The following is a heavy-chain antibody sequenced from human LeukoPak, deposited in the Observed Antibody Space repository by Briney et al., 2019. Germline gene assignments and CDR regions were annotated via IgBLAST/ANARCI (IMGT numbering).Heavy chain of an antibody. D-gene: IGHD3-22*01. Sequence: GASVKVSCKASGGTFSSYAISWVRQAPGQGLDWMGRIIPILGIANYAQKFQGRVTITADKSTSTAYMELSSLRSEDTAVYYCARDGGYYDSSGHFDYWGQGTLVTVSS. J-gene: IGHJ4*02. V-gene: IGHV1-69*04. CDR1: GGTFSSYA. CDR3: ARDGGYYDSSGHFDY. CDR2: IIPILGIA.